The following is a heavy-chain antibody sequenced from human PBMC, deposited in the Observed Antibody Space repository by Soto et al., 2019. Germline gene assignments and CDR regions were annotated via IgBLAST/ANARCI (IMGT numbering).Heavy chain of an antibody. J-gene: IGHJ4*02. CDR2: ISGSGDSK. CDR1: GFTFRSYA. CDR3: ARIPFDHVWGTDRYSPNFDY. V-gene: IGHV3-23*01. Sequence: LRLSCAASGFTFRSYALSWVRQGPGKGLEWVSGISGSGDSKHYSDSLKGRFTISRDNSKNTLFLQMNSLRDEDTAVYYCARIPFDHVWGTDRYSPNFDYWGQGTQVTVPQ. D-gene: IGHD3-16*02.